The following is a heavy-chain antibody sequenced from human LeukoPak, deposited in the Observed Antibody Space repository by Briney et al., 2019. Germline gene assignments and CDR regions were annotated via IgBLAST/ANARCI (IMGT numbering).Heavy chain of an antibody. CDR1: GFTFSSYG. J-gene: IGHJ4*02. CDR3: ARGYGDPYYFDY. Sequence: QPGGSLRLSCAASGFTFSSYGMHWVRQAPGKGLEWVAVISYDGSNKYYADSVKGRFNISRDNSKNTLYLLMNSLRVEDTAVYYCARGYGDPYYFDYWGQGTLVTVSS. V-gene: IGHV3-30*03. CDR2: ISYDGSNK. D-gene: IGHD4-17*01.